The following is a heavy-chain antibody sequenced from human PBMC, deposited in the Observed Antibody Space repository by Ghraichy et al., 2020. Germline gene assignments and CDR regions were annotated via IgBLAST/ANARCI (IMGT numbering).Heavy chain of an antibody. D-gene: IGHD4-23*01. J-gene: IGHJ6*02. CDR2: ISSSSRNI. V-gene: IGHV3-48*02. Sequence: LSLTCVGSGFTFSGYSMNWVRQSPGKGLEWVSHISSSSRNIFYADSVKGRFTISRDNAKNSLSLQMNSLRDEDTAVYYCARGSAVVRSYYYAGMDVWGQGTTVTVSS. CDR3: ARGSAVVRSYYYAGMDV. CDR1: GFTFSGYS.